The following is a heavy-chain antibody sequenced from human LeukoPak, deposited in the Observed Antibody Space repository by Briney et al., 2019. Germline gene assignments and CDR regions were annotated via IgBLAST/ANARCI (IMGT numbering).Heavy chain of an antibody. CDR1: GFTFSRYW. J-gene: IGHJ4*02. CDR3: TRDQG. V-gene: IGHV3-7*04. CDR2: IKQDGSEK. Sequence: TGRSLRLSCAASGFTFSRYWMSWVRQTPGKGLEWVANIKQDGSEKYYVDSVKGRFTISRDNAKNSLYLQMNSLRAEDTAVYYCTRDQGWGQGTLVTVSS.